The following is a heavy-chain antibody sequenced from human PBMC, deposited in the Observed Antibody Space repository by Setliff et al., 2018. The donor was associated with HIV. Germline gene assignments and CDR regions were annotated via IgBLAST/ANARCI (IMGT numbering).Heavy chain of an antibody. J-gene: IGHJ4*02. Sequence: PGESLKISCAASGFNFSSHTMNWIRQAPGKGLEWVAFIYYDANNQYYADSVKGRFTISRDNAKNSLYLQMNSLRAEDTAVYYCAQITVMGYWGQGTLVTVSS. CDR1: GFNFSSHT. CDR3: AQITVMGY. D-gene: IGHD4-4*01. CDR2: IYYDANNQ. V-gene: IGHV3-33*03.